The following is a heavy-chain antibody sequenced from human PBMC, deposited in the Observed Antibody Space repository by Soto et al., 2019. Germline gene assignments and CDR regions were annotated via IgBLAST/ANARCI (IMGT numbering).Heavy chain of an antibody. D-gene: IGHD2-15*01. Sequence: PSETLSLTCTVSGGSISSYYWSWIRQPPGKGLEWIGYIYYSGSTNYNPSLKSRVTISVDTSKNQFSLKLSSVTAADTAVYYCARLERYCSGGSCYSGSFDFWGQGTMVTVSS. CDR2: IYYSGST. CDR1: GGSISSYY. CDR3: ARLERYCSGGSCYSGSFDF. J-gene: IGHJ3*01. V-gene: IGHV4-59*01.